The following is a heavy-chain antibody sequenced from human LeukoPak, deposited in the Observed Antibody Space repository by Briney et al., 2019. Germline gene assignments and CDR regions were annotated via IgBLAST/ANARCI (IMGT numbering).Heavy chain of an antibody. D-gene: IGHD3-10*02. J-gene: IGHJ6*04. V-gene: IGHV3-21*01. CDR1: GFTFSTFS. CDR3: AELGITMIGGV. Sequence: GGSLRLSCVASGFTFSTFSMNWVRQAPGKGLEWVSSIVSSSSYIYYADSVKGRFTISRDNAKNSLYLQMNSLRAEDTAVYYCAELGITMIGGVWGKGTTVTISS. CDR2: IVSSSSYI.